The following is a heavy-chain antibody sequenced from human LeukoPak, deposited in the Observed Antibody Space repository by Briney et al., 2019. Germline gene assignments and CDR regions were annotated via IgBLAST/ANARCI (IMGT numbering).Heavy chain of an antibody. D-gene: IGHD3-3*01. J-gene: IGHJ5*02. Sequence: SETLSLTCTVSGGSISSGSYYWSCIRLPAGKGLECIGRIYTSGSTNYNPSLKSRVTISVDTSKNQFSLKLSSVTAADTAVYYCARVTIFGVVMSWGQGTLVTVSS. CDR1: GGSISSGSYY. CDR3: ARVTIFGVVMS. V-gene: IGHV4-61*02. CDR2: IYTSGST.